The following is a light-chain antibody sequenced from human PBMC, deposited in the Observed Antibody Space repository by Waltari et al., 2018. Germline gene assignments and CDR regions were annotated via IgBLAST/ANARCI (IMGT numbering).Light chain of an antibody. CDR1: SGSLSSTSY. V-gene: IGLV8-61*01. CDR2: KAN. Sequence: QTVVTQEPSFSVSPGWTVTLTCALISGSLSSTSYASWYQQSPGQTPRTLVYKANIRSSGVPDRFSGSVLGNKAVLIITGAQAEDESTYYCLLYMGSGIWVFGGGTKLTVL. J-gene: IGLJ3*02. CDR3: LLYMGSGIWV.